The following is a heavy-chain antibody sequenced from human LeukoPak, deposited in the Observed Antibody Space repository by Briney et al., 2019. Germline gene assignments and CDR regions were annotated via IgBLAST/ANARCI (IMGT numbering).Heavy chain of an antibody. CDR1: GYTFTSYA. Sequence: ASVKVSCKASGYTFTSYAMHWVRQAPGQRLEWMGWINAGNGNTKYSQKFQGRVTITRDTSASTAYMELSSLRSEDTAVYYCARGAYYYDSSGPPAFCIYWGQGTLVTVSS. CDR2: INAGNGNT. J-gene: IGHJ4*02. V-gene: IGHV1-3*01. D-gene: IGHD3-22*01. CDR3: ARGAYYYDSSGPPAFCIY.